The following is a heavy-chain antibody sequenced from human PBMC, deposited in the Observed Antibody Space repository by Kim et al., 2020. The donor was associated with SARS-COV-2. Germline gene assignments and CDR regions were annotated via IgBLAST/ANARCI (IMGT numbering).Heavy chain of an antibody. V-gene: IGHV3-30*18. J-gene: IGHJ4*02. CDR2: ISYDGSNK. Sequence: GGSLRLSCAASGFTFSSYGMHWVRQAPGKGLEWVAVISYDGSNKYYADSVKGRFTISRDNSKNTLYLQMNSLRAEDTAVYYCAKDHSDRDVLFHYWGQGTLVTVSS. CDR1: GFTFSSYG. CDR3: AKDHSDRDVLFHY.